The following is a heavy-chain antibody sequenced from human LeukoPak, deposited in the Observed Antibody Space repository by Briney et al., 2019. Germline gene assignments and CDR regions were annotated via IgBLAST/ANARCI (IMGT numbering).Heavy chain of an antibody. CDR2: INHSGST. V-gene: IGHV4-34*01. J-gene: IGHJ4*02. CDR3: ARGPPLSAIVVVPAAMGPFDY. Sequence: SETLSLTCAVYGGSFSGYYWSWIRQPPGKGLEWIGEINHSGSTNYNPSHKSRVTISVDTSKNQFSLKLSSVTAADTAVYYCARGPPLSAIVVVPAAMGPFDYWGQGTLVTVSS. D-gene: IGHD2-2*01. CDR1: GGSFSGYY.